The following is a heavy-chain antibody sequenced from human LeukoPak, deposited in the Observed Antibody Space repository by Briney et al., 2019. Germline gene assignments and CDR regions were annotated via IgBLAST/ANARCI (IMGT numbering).Heavy chain of an antibody. Sequence: PGRSLRLSCAASGFTFSSYGMHWVRQAPGKGLEWVAVIWYDGSNKYYADSVKGRFTISRDNSKNTLYLQMNSLRAEDTAVYYRAKEGDIVVVPAAIGGYFDYWGQGTLVTVSS. CDR1: GFTFSSYG. CDR3: AKEGDIVVVPAAIGGYFDY. V-gene: IGHV3-33*06. CDR2: IWYDGSNK. J-gene: IGHJ4*02. D-gene: IGHD2-2*01.